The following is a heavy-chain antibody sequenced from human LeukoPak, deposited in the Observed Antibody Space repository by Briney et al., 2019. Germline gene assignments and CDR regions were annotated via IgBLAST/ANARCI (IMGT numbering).Heavy chain of an antibody. CDR2: INYSGST. D-gene: IGHD4-17*01. CDR1: GGSFSDYY. J-gene: IGHJ5*02. V-gene: IGHV4-34*01. Sequence: SETLSLTCAVYGGSFSDYYRSWIRQPPGKGLEWIGEINYSGSTNYNPSLKSRVTISVDTSKNQFSLNLSSVTAADTAVYYCARRAFYGDYGFNPWGQGTLVTVSS. CDR3: ARRAFYGDYGFNP.